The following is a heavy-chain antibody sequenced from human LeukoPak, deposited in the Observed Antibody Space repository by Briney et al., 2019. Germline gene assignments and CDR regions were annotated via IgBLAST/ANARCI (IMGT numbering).Heavy chain of an antibody. D-gene: IGHD3-16*01. V-gene: IGHV1-2*02. CDR3: AREGDANDYFDY. CDR1: GYSFIGNY. CDR2: INPSTGAI. J-gene: IGHJ4*02. Sequence: ASVKVSCKASGYSFIGNYMHWVRQAPGQGLEWMGWINPSTGAINSAQEFRGRVSFTRDTSITTAYMELSRLTSDDTAIYYCAREGDANDYFDYWGQGTLVTVSS.